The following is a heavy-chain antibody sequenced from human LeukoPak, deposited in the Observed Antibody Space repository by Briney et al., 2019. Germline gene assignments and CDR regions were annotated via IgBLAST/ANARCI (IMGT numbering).Heavy chain of an antibody. CDR1: GGTFSSYA. CDR3: ARRYYYDSSGYSV. D-gene: IGHD3-22*01. J-gene: IGHJ4*02. V-gene: IGHV1-69*05. CDR2: IIPIFGTA. Sequence: SVKVSCKASGGTFSSYAISWVRQAPGQGLEWMGGIIPIFGTANFAQKFQGRVTITTDESTSTAYMELSSLRSEDTAVYYCARRYYYDSSGYSVWGQGTLVTVSS.